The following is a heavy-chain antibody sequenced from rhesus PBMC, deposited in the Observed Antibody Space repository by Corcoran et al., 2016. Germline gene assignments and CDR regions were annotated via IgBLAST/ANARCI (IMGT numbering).Heavy chain of an antibody. CDR3: TRVTTFSFDY. V-gene: IGHV3-11*01. CDR2: IYGSTL. CDR1: RFPVSSYL. Sequence: VQLAESGGGLVQPGGSLRLSCAASRFPVSSYLMSWGRQAPGKGLEWLSDIYGSTLYYGDSVKGRFTVSRDNAKNSLYLQMNSLRAEDTAVYYCTRVTTFSFDYWGQGVLVTVSS. J-gene: IGHJ4*01. D-gene: IGHD4-17*01.